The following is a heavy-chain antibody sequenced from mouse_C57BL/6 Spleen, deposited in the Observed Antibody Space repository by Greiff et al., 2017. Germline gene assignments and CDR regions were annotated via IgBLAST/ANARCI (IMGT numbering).Heavy chain of an antibody. CDR2: INYDGSST. V-gene: IGHV5-16*01. J-gene: IGHJ4*01. CDR1: GFTFSDYY. D-gene: IGHD3-2*02. Sequence: EVKVVESEGGLVQPGSSMKLSCTASGFTFSDYYMAWVRQVPEKGLEWVAHINYDGSSTYYLDSLKSRFIISRDNAKNILYLQMSSLKSEDTATYYCARISLETAQAHYAMDYWGQGTSVTVSA. CDR3: ARISLETAQAHYAMDY.